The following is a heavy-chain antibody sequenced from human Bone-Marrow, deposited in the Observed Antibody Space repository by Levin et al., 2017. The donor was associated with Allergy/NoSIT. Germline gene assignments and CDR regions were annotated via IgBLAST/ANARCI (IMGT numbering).Heavy chain of an antibody. CDR2: IRQDAKET. CDR3: ARARFCSGTTCQGDNNYYFYMDV. Sequence: PGGSLRLSCEGSGFTFGNYWMSWVRQAPGKGLQWVANIRQDAKETYYADFVRGRFTISRNNARNSLYLQMSSLGAEDTAVYYCARARFCSGTTCQGDNNYYFYMDVWGKGTTVTVSS. V-gene: IGHV3-7*04. CDR1: GFTFGNYW. D-gene: IGHD1-14*01. J-gene: IGHJ6*03.